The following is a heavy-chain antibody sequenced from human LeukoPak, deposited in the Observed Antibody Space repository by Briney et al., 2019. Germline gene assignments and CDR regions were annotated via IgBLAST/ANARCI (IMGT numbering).Heavy chain of an antibody. CDR2: ISSSSSYI. CDR1: GFTFSSYS. V-gene: IGHV3-21*01. D-gene: IGHD2-2*01. Sequence: GGSLRLSCAASGFTFSSYSMNWVRQAPGKGLEWVSSISSSSSYIYYADSVKGQFTISRDNAKNSLYLQMNSLRAEDTAVYYCARGVRDCSSTSLYYYYYGMDVWGQGTTVTVSS. CDR3: ARGVRDCSSTSLYYYYYGMDV. J-gene: IGHJ6*02.